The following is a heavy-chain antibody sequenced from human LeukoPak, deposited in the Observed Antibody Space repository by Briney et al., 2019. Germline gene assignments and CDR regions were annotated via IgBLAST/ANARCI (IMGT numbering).Heavy chain of an antibody. D-gene: IGHD4-23*01. J-gene: IGHJ4*02. Sequence: GGTLRLSCAASGFTFSSYGMSWVRQAPGKGLEWVSSINDSGGRTYYADSVKGRFTISRDNSKNTLYLQMNSLRAEDTAVYYCARGAHKRDDYGGFFDYWGQGTLVTVSS. CDR2: INDSGGRT. CDR1: GFTFSSYG. CDR3: ARGAHKRDDYGGFFDY. V-gene: IGHV3-23*01.